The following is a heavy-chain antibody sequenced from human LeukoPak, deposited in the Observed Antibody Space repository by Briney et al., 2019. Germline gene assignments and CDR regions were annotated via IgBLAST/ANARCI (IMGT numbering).Heavy chain of an antibody. D-gene: IGHD6-19*01. J-gene: IGHJ5*02. CDR2: INHSGST. V-gene: IGHV4-34*01. Sequence: KPSETLSLTCAGYGGSFSGYYWSWIRQPPGKGLEWIGEINHSGSTNYNPSLKSRVTISVDTSKNQFSLKLGSVTAADTAVYYCAREGHSSGWYGGINWFDPWGQGTLVTVSS. CDR3: AREGHSSGWYGGINWFDP. CDR1: GGSFSGYY.